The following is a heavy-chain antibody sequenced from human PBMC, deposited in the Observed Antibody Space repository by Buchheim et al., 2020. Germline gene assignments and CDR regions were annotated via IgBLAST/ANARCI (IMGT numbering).Heavy chain of an antibody. CDR2: INRDGSSK. CDR1: GFTFSDYH. CDR3: ARDIGGTFYFDY. Sequence: EVRLVESGGDLVQPEGSLRLSCEVSGFTFSDYHMSWARQAPGKGLEWVANINRDGSSKHYVDSVKGRFTYSRDTAKNALYLQMNSLRVEDTAIYYCARDIGGTFYFDYWGQGSL. V-gene: IGHV3-7*01. J-gene: IGHJ4*02. D-gene: IGHD4-23*01.